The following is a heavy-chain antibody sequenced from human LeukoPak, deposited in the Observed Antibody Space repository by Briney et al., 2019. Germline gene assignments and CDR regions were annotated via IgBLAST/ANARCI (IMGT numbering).Heavy chain of an antibody. J-gene: IGHJ4*02. D-gene: IGHD5-18*01. V-gene: IGHV3-33*01. CDR2: IWYDGSSK. Sequence: SGRSLRLSCAASGFTLSDYGMHWVRQAPGKGLEWVSLIWYDGSSKYYADSVKGRFAISKDDSKNTLYLQMNSLRAEDTALYYCARDRAMVVGSSWYYDYWGQGTLVTVSS. CDR3: ARDRAMVVGSSWYYDY. CDR1: GFTLSDYG.